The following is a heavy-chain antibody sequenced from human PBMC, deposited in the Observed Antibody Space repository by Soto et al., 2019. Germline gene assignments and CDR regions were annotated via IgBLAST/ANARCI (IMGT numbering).Heavy chain of an antibody. CDR1: GYTFTSYA. V-gene: IGHV1-3*05. CDR2: INAGNGNT. CDR3: ARGLGGYYPPFDY. D-gene: IGHD3-22*01. J-gene: IGHJ4*02. Sequence: QVQLVQSGAEEKKPGASVKVSCKASGYTFTSYAIHSVRQAPGQRLEWMGWINAGNGNTKYSQKFQGRVTITRDTSASTADMELSSLRSEDTAVYCCARGLGGYYPPFDYWGQGTLVTVSS.